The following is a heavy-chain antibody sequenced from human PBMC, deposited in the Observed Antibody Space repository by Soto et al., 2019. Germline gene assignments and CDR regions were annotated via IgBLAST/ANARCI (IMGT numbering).Heavy chain of an antibody. Sequence: SLSLTGAGCGFTWRSDSMNWVRQAPGKGLEWVSYISSSSSTIYYADSVKGRFTISRDNAKNSLYLQMNSLRAEDTAVYYCARHPERIAQIGWFDPWGQGTLVTVSS. J-gene: IGHJ5*02. V-gene: IGHV3-48*01. CDR2: ISSSSSTI. CDR1: GFTWRSDS. D-gene: IGHD6-13*01. CDR3: ARHPERIAQIGWFDP.